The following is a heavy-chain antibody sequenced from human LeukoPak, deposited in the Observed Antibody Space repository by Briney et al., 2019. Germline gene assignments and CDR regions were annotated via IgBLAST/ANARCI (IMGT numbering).Heavy chain of an antibody. Sequence: SETLSLTCTVSGGSISSGGYYWSWIRQHPGKGLEWIGYIYYSGSTYYNPSLKSRVTISVDTSKNQFSLKLSSVTAADTAVYYCARDRRVTAIFDYWGQGTLVTVSS. CDR3: ARDRRVTAIFDY. J-gene: IGHJ4*02. V-gene: IGHV4-31*03. D-gene: IGHD2-21*02. CDR1: GGSISSGGYY. CDR2: IYYSGST.